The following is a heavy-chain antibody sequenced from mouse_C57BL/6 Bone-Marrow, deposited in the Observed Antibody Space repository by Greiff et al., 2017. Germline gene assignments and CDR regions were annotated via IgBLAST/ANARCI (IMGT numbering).Heavy chain of an antibody. V-gene: IGHV1-18*01. CDR3: ARFCSSPYWYFDV. CDR1: GYTFTDYN. D-gene: IGHD1-1*01. Sequence: VQLQQSGPELVKPGASVKIPCKASGYTFTDYNMDWVKQSHGKSLEWIGDINPNNGGTIYNQKFKGKATLTVDKSSSTAYMELRSLTSADTAVYYCARFCSSPYWYFDVWGTGTTVTVSS. CDR2: INPNNGGT. J-gene: IGHJ1*03.